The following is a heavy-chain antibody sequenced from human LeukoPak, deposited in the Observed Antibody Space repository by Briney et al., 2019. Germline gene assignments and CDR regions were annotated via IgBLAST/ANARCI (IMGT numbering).Heavy chain of an antibody. Sequence: SQTLSLTCTVSGGSISSGGYYWSWNRQHPGKGLEWIGYICYSGSTNYSPSLKSRLTISVDTSKNQFSLKLSSMTAADTAVYYCARDHCSSTSCHPWFDPWGQGTLVTVSS. CDR3: ARDHCSSTSCHPWFDP. V-gene: IGHV4-31*03. D-gene: IGHD2-2*01. CDR2: ICYSGST. J-gene: IGHJ5*02. CDR1: GGSISSGGYY.